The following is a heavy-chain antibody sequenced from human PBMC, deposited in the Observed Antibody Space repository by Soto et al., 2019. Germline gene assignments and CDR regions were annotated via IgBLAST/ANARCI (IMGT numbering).Heavy chain of an antibody. CDR1: GFTFSSYG. CDR3: AKDFGCSSTSCQATYGMDV. J-gene: IGHJ6*02. Sequence: PGGSLRLSCAASGFTFSSYGMHWVRQAPGKGLEWVAVISYDGSNKYYADSVKGRFTISRDNSKNTLYLQMNSLRAEDTAVYYCAKDFGCSSTSCQATYGMDVWGQGTTVTVSS. CDR2: ISYDGSNK. D-gene: IGHD2-2*01. V-gene: IGHV3-30*18.